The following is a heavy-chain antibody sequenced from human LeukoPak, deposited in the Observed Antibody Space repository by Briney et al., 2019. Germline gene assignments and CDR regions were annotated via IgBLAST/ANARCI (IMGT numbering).Heavy chain of an antibody. J-gene: IGHJ4*02. CDR2: ISAYNGNT. CDR3: ARDRGDVLTGYYGKYFDY. V-gene: IGHV1-18*01. Sequence: ASVKVSCMASGYTFTTYGISWVRQAPGQGLEWMGWISAYNGNTNYAQKLQGRITMTTDTSTSTAYMELRSLRSDDTAVYYCARDRGDVLTGYYGKYFDYWGQGTLVTVSS. D-gene: IGHD3-9*01. CDR1: GYTFTTYG.